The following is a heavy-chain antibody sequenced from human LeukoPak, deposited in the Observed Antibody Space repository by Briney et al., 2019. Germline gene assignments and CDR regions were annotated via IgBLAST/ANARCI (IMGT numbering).Heavy chain of an antibody. D-gene: IGHD6-13*01. CDR2: ISGDGGST. J-gene: IGHJ4*02. V-gene: IGHV3-23*01. CDR3: TLGSLYSSSWYGDY. Sequence: GWSLRLSCAASGFSFNTYAMTWVRQAPGKGLEWVSAISGDGGSTYYAVSVKGRFTISRDNSKNTLYLQMNGLRAEDTAVYYCTLGSLYSSSWYGDYWGQGTLVTVSS. CDR1: GFSFNTYA.